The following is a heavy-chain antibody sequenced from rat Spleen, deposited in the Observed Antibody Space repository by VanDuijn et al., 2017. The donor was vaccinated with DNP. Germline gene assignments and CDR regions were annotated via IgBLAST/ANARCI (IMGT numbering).Heavy chain of an antibody. CDR1: GFTFNNYW. D-gene: IGHD1-2*01. Sequence: EVQLVESGGGLVQPGRSLKLSCVASGFTFNNYWMTWIRQAPGKGLEWVASITNTGGSTYYPDSVKGRFTISRDNAKSTLYLQMNSLRSEDTATYYCTREGSSYIYYVMDAWGQGASVTVSS. CDR3: TREGSSYIYYVMDA. V-gene: IGHV5-31*01. J-gene: IGHJ4*01. CDR2: ITNTGGST.